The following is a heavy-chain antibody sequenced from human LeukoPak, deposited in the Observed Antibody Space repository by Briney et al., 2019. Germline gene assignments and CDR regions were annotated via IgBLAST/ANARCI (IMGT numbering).Heavy chain of an antibody. V-gene: IGHV4-39*01. CDR1: GGSISSGGYY. CDR3: ARRDGSSPSFDY. D-gene: IGHD6-6*01. Sequence: SETLSLTCAVSGGSISSGGYYWGWIRQPPGKGLEWIGSIYYSGSTYYNPSLKSRVTISVDTSKNQFSLKLSSVTAADTAVYYCARRDGSSPSFDYWGQGTLVTVSS. CDR2: IYYSGST. J-gene: IGHJ4*02.